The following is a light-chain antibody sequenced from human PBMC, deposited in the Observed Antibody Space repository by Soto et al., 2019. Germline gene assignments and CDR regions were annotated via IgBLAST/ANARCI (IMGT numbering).Light chain of an antibody. Sequence: DIVMTQSPDSLAVSLGERATFNCKSSQSVLYSSNNKNYLAWYQQKPGHPPKLLIYWASTRESGVPDRFSGSGSGTDFTLTISSLQAEDVAVYYCQQYYSTPQTFGQETKVDNK. CDR3: QQYYSTPQT. V-gene: IGKV4-1*01. J-gene: IGKJ1*01. CDR2: WAS. CDR1: QSVLYSSNNKNY.